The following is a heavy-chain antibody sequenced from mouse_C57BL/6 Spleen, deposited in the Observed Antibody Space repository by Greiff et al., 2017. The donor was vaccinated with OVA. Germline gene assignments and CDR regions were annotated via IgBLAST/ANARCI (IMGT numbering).Heavy chain of an antibody. CDR2: INPNNGGT. V-gene: IGHV1-26*01. CDR3: ARRGYYGSDY. J-gene: IGHJ2*01. D-gene: IGHD1-1*01. Sequence: EVQLQQSGPGLVQPGASVKISCTASGYTFTDYYMNWVQQSPGKSLEWIGDINPNNGGTSYNQKFKGQATLTVDKSSSTAYMELRSLTSEDSAVYDCARRGYYGSDYWGQGTTLTVSA. CDR1: GYTFTDYY.